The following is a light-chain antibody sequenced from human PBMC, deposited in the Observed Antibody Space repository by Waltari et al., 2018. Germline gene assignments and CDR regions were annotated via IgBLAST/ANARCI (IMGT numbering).Light chain of an antibody. V-gene: IGLV2-14*01. Sequence: QSALTQPASVSGSPGQSITISCTGTSSDIGGYNYFPWYQQHPGKVPKLIIYDVARWPSGVSNRFSGSKSGNTASLTISGLQAEDEADYYCASYTATSTTIFGGGTKVTVL. CDR3: ASYTATSTTI. CDR1: SSDIGGYNY. CDR2: DVA. J-gene: IGLJ2*01.